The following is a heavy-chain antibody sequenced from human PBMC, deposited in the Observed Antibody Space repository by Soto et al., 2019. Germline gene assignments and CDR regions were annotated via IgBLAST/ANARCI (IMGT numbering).Heavy chain of an antibody. J-gene: IGHJ4*01. CDR1: GFPLSSYA. D-gene: IGHD2-2*01. Sequence: PGGCLSVSCSSSGFPLSSYAMSWGRQSPVKGLEWVSSISDRGQSVFFADSVKGRFTISRDNSNNTLYLQMNSLRADDPAVHYCVTEGHSLLWSAYYLFDSWGQG. V-gene: IGHV3-23*01. CDR3: VTEGHSLLWSAYYLFDS. CDR2: ISDRGQSV.